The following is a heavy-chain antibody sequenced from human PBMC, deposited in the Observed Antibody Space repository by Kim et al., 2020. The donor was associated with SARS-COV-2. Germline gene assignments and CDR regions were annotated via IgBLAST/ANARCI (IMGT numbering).Heavy chain of an antibody. CDR3: AREMVTVDLSYFDN. Sequence: ASVKVSCEAFTYPFTGYYIHWVRQAPGQGPEWMGWINPDNGATHYAPKFQGRVSMTRDASLNTAYLHLSGLTSDDTAVFYCAREMVTVDLSYFDNWGQGT. CDR1: TYPFTGYY. D-gene: IGHD2-21*02. CDR2: INPDNGAT. V-gene: IGHV1-2*02. J-gene: IGHJ4*02.